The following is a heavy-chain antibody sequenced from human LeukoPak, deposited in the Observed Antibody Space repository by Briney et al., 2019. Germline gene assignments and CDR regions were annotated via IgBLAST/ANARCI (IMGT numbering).Heavy chain of an antibody. D-gene: IGHD5-12*01. V-gene: IGHV4-30-2*01. CDR1: GGSISSGGYS. J-gene: IGHJ4*02. CDR2: IYHTGSA. CDR3: ARVRGGYDSRYFDY. Sequence: SQTLSLTCAVSGGSISSGGYSWSWIRQPPEKGLDWIGYIYHTGSAYYNPSLKSRVTISVDRSKNQFSLRLSSVTAADTAVYYCARVRGGYDSRYFDYWGQGTLVTVSS.